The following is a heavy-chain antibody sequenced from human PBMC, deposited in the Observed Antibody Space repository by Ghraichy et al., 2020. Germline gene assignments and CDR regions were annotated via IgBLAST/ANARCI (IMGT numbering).Heavy chain of an antibody. CDR1: GFTFTNYA. D-gene: IGHD2-21*01. CDR2: VNGGGDRT. V-gene: IGHV3-23*01. J-gene: IGHJ4*02. CDR3: AKDGDSIESPDFDS. Sequence: ESLNISCAASGFTFTNYAMAWVRQAPGKGLDWVAAVNGGGDRTFYADSVKGRFTISRDNSKNTVFLQMNSLRAEDTAIYYCAKDGDSIESPDFDSWGQGTLVTVYS.